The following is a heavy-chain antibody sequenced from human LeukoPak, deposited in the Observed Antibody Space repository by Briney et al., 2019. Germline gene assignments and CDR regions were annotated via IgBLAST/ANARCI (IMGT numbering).Heavy chain of an antibody. Sequence: PSETLSLTCAVYGGSFSGYYWSWIRQPPGKGLEWIGEINHSGSTNYNPFLKSRVTISVDTSKNQFSLKLSSVTAADTAVYYCARGWGGYSYYYYMDVWGKGTTVTVSS. J-gene: IGHJ6*03. CDR2: INHSGST. CDR3: ARGWGGYSYYYYMDV. V-gene: IGHV4-34*01. D-gene: IGHD5-12*01. CDR1: GGSFSGYY.